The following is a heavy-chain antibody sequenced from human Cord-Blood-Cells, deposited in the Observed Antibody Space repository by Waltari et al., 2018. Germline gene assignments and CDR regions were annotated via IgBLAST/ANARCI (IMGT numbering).Heavy chain of an antibody. Sequence: QLQLQESGPGLVKPSETLSLTCTVSGGSISSSSYYWGWIRQPPGKGLEWIGSIYYSGGTYYNPSLKSRVTISVDTSKSQFSLKLSSVTAADTAVYYCARSRGYSYGDAFDIWGQGTMVTVSS. V-gene: IGHV4-39*01. D-gene: IGHD5-18*01. CDR2: IYYSGGT. J-gene: IGHJ3*02. CDR1: GGSISSSSYY. CDR3: ARSRGYSYGDAFDI.